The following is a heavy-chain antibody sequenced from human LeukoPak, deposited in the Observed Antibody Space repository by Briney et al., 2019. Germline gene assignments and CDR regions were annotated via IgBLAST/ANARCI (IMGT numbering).Heavy chain of an antibody. Sequence: GGSLRLSCAASGFTFSSYAMSWVRQAPGKGLEWVSAISGGGGSTYYADSVKGRFTISRDNSKNTLYLQMNSLRAEDTAVYYCAKDCSSTSCYRSFEYWGQGTLVTVSS. D-gene: IGHD2-2*01. CDR3: AKDCSSTSCYRSFEY. J-gene: IGHJ4*02. CDR2: ISGGGGST. CDR1: GFTFSSYA. V-gene: IGHV3-23*01.